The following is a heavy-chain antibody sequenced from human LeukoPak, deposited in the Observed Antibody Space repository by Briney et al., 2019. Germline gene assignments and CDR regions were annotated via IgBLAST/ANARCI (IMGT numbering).Heavy chain of an antibody. CDR3: ARGAETATLPDY. D-gene: IGHD5-24*01. V-gene: IGHV3-33*08. J-gene: IGHJ4*02. CDR2: IWSDASNK. Sequence: TGGSLRLSCAASGFTFSTYVMNWFRQAPGKGLEWVAAIWSDASNKYYADSVKGRFTISRDNSKNTLYLQMNSLRDGDTAVYYCARGAETATLPDYWGQGALVTVS. CDR1: GFTFSTYV.